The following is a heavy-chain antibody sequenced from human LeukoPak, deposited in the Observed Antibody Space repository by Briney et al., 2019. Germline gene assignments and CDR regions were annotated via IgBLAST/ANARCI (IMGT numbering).Heavy chain of an antibody. CDR1: GFTLSSYG. J-gene: IGHJ6*03. CDR3: ARDPYSGSYGNCYYYFMDV. D-gene: IGHD1-26*01. Sequence: PGGSLRLSCVASGFTLSSYGVHWVRQAPGKGLEWVAFIRYDGSKQYDADSVKGRFTISRDNSKSLLYLQMNSLRAEDTAVYYCARDPYSGSYGNCYYYFMDVWGKGTTVTISS. V-gene: IGHV3-30*02. CDR2: IRYDGSKQ.